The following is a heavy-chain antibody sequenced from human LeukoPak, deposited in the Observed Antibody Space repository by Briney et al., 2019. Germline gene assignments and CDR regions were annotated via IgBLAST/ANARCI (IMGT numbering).Heavy chain of an antibody. D-gene: IGHD1-20*01. CDR3: AKELRSISATTGFDY. Sequence: GGSLRLSCVASGFIFNKHAMSWVRQAPGKGLEWVSGLSGSGSSTDYADSVKGRFTISRDNSKNTVYLQMNSLRAEDTAVYYCAKELRSISATTGFDYWGQGTLVTVSS. CDR1: GFIFNKHA. CDR2: LSGSGSST. V-gene: IGHV3-23*01. J-gene: IGHJ4*02.